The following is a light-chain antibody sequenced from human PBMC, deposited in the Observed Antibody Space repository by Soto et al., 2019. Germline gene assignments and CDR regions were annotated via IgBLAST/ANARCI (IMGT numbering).Light chain of an antibody. J-gene: IGLJ1*01. CDR2: EVT. V-gene: IGLV2-14*01. Sequence: QSALTQPASVSGSPGQSITISCTGTSSDIGAYNYVSWYQQHPGKAPKLMIYEVTNRPSGISTRFSGSRSGNTASLSISGLQAEDEADYYCSSFSSAIAFVFGTGTKLTVL. CDR3: SSFSSAIAFV. CDR1: SSDIGAYNY.